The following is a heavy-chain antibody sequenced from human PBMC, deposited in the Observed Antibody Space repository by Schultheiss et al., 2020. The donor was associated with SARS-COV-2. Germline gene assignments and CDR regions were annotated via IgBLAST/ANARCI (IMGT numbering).Heavy chain of an antibody. CDR3: ARGENSYGDY. V-gene: IGHV3-11*01. Sequence: GGSLRLSCAASGFTVSSNYMSWVRQAPGKGLEYVSAISSNGGSTYYADSVKGRFTISRDNAKNSLYLQMNSLRAEDTAVYYCARGENSYGDYWGQGTLVTVSS. CDR1: GFTVSSNY. J-gene: IGHJ4*02. D-gene: IGHD5-18*01. CDR2: ISSNGGST.